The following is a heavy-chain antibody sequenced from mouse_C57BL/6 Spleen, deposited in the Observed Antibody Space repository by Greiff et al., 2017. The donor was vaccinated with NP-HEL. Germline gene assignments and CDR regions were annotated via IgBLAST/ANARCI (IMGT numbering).Heavy chain of an antibody. CDR2: ISSGSSTI. D-gene: IGHD1-1*01. Sequence: EVKLVESGGGLVKPGGSLKLSCAASGFTFSDYGMHWVRQAPEKGLEWVAYISSGSSTIYYVDTVKGRFTISRDNAKNTLFLQMTSLRSEDTAMYYCARPGYYGSSYPYYFDYWGQGTTLTVSS. CDR1: GFTFSDYG. J-gene: IGHJ2*01. CDR3: ARPGYYGSSYPYYFDY. V-gene: IGHV5-17*01.